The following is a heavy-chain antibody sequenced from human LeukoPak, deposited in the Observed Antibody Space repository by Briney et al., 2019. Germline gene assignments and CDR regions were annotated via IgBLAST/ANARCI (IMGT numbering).Heavy chain of an antibody. CDR3: AREIRYCSGVNCYSFYDY. CDR2: VYTSGST. V-gene: IGHV4-4*07. Sequence: PSETLSLTCTVSGGSIRSDYWSWIRQPAGKGLEWIGRVYTSGSTNYNPSLKSRVTMSVDTSKNQFSLKLSSVTAADTAVYYCAREIRYCSGVNCYSFYDYWGQGTLVTVSS. CDR1: GGSIRSDY. J-gene: IGHJ4*02. D-gene: IGHD2-15*01.